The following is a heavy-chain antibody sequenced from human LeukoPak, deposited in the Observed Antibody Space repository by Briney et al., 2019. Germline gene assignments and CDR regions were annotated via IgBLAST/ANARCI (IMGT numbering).Heavy chain of an antibody. D-gene: IGHD5-12*01. CDR2: IYTSGLT. CDR1: GYSISSGYY. J-gene: IGHJ4*02. V-gene: IGHV4-38-2*02. Sequence: PSETLSLTCTVSGYSISSGYYWGWIRQPPGKGLEWIAYIYTSGLTNYNPSLKSRVNISVDMSKNQFSLKLTSVTAADTAVYYCARHSGRSTFDYWGQGTLVTVSS. CDR3: ARHSGRSTFDY.